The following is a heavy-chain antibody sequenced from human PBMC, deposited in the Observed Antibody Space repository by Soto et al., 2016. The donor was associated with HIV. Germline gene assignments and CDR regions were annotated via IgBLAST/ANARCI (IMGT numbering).Heavy chain of an antibody. Sequence: EVQLVQSGAEMRKPGATMKISCKASGYRFTDYYMHWIQQAPGKGPEWMGLVEPEDGQTIYAERFQGRITISADTSTDTGYMELNSLRADDTAIYYCAASEYSSGWFDYWGQGTLITVS. CDR2: VEPEDGQT. D-gene: IGHD6-19*01. CDR1: GYRFTDYY. J-gene: IGHJ4*02. CDR3: AASEYSSGWFDY. V-gene: IGHV1-69-2*01.